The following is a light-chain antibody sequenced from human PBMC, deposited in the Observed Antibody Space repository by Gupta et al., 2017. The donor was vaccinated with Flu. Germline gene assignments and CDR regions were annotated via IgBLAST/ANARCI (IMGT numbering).Light chain of an antibody. CDR2: GAS. CDR1: QSISRY. V-gene: IGKV1-39*01. CDR3: QQSDYIPRT. Sequence: DIQLTQSPSSLSASAGDRVTITCRASQSISRYLNWYQQKAGTAPKVLIYGASTLDTGVPSRFSGSGSGTDFTLTISKLQPEDSATYYCQQSDYIPRTFGGGTKVEIK. J-gene: IGKJ4*01.